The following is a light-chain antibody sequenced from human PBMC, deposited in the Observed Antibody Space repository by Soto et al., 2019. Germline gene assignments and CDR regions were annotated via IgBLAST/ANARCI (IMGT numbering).Light chain of an antibody. CDR1: QSIDSW. J-gene: IGKJ2*01. CDR2: RAS. Sequence: DIQMTQSPSTLSASVGDRVTITCRASQSIDSWLAWYQQKPGKAPKLLIYRASSLESAVPSRFSGSRSGTEFTLTISSLQPDDFATYYCQQYKTYMYTFAQGTKLEIK. V-gene: IGKV1-5*03. CDR3: QQYKTYMYT.